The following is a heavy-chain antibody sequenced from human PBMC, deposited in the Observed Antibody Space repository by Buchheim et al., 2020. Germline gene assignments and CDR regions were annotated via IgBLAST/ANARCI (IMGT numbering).Heavy chain of an antibody. CDR1: GFTFSSYG. D-gene: IGHD1/OR15-1a*01. CDR2: ISYDGSNK. V-gene: IGHV3-30*18. CDR3: ANLNWNNFHYYYGMDV. J-gene: IGHJ6*02. Sequence: QVQLVESGGGVVQPGRSLRLSCAASGFTFSSYGMHWVRQAPGKGLEWVAVISYDGSNKYYAASVKGRFTISRDNSKNTLYLQMNSLRAEDTAVYYCANLNWNNFHYYYGMDVWGQGTT.